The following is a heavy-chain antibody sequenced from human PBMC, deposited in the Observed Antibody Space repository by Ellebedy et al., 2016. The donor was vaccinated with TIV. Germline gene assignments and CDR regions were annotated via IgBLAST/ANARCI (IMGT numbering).Heavy chain of an antibody. CDR1: GFTVGNNY. J-gene: IGHJ4*02. CDR3: ARALHFWSGYYPPDY. CDR2: IYSGGGT. V-gene: IGHV3-66*01. Sequence: GGSLRLSCTVSGFTVGNNYMSWVRRAPGKGLEWVSLIYSGGGTDYAASVKGRFTISRDSSQNTVFLQMNTLRAEDTAVYYCARALHFWSGYYPPDYWGQGTLVTVSS. D-gene: IGHD3-3*02.